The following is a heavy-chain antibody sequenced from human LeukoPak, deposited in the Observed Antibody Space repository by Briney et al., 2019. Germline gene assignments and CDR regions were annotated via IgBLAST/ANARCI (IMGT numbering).Heavy chain of an antibody. CDR3: AKDLVRIAARPLFDY. CDR2: ISTSGDTT. D-gene: IGHD6-6*01. J-gene: IGHJ4*02. Sequence: GGSLRLSCAASGFTFSDCAVTWVRQAPGKGLEWVSAISTSGDTTYYADSVKGRFTISRDNTKNTLYLQMNSLRAEDTAVYYCAKDLVRIAARPLFDYWGQGTLVTVSS. CDR1: GFTFSDCA. V-gene: IGHV3-23*01.